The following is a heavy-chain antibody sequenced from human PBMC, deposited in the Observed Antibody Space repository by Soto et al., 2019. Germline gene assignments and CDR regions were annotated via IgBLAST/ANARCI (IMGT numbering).Heavy chain of an antibody. CDR3: ARVFHWSIKQQLRMGYFDY. D-gene: IGHD6-13*01. CDR1: GGSFSGYY. CDR2: INHSGST. V-gene: IGHV4-34*01. Sequence: PSETLSLTCAVYGGSFSGYYWSWIRQPPGKGLEWIGEINHSGSTNYNPSLKSRVTISVDTSKNQFSLKLSSVTAADTAVYYCARVFHWSIKQQLRMGYFDYWGQGTLVTVSS. J-gene: IGHJ4*02.